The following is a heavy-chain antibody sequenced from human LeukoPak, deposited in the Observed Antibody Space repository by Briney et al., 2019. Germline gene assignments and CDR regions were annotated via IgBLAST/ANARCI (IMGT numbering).Heavy chain of an antibody. D-gene: IGHD6-13*01. CDR2: ISFDGSAK. CDR3: AKDRVTAAGYYFDY. Sequence: PGGSLRLSCAASGFTFSNYGMHWVRQAPSKGLEWVSVISFDGSAKYYADSVKGRFTISRDNSKNTLYLQMTSLRAEDTAVYYCAKDRVTAAGYYFDYWGQGTLVTVSS. J-gene: IGHJ4*02. CDR1: GFTFSNYG. V-gene: IGHV3-30*18.